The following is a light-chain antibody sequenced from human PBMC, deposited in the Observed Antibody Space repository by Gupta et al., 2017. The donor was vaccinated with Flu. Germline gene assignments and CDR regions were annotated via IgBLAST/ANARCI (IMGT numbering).Light chain of an antibody. CDR2: KAS. Sequence: DIQMTQSPSTLSASVGDRVTITCRASQSISSWLAWYQQKPGKAPKLLIYKASSLESGVPSRFSGSGSGTEFTLTISSRQPDDFATYYCQQHNSYPRTFGQGTKVEIK. CDR1: QSISSW. J-gene: IGKJ1*01. CDR3: QQHNSYPRT. V-gene: IGKV1-5*03.